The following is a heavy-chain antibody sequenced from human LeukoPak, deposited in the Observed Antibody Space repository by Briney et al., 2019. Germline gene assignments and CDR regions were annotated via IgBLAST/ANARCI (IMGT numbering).Heavy chain of an antibody. CDR3: VRDQFS. CDR1: GFTVSNNY. CDR2: TYSGET. J-gene: IGHJ6*02. D-gene: IGHD3-3*01. Sequence: GSLRLSCAAPGFTVSNNYMSWVRQAPGRLEWLSVTYSGETQYADSVKGRFTISRDDSKNTLYLQMNSLRAEDTAIYYCVRDQFSWGQGTTVTVSS. V-gene: IGHV3-66*01.